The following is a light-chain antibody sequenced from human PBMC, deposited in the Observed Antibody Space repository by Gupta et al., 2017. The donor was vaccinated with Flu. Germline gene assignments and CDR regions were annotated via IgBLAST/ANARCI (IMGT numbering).Light chain of an antibody. V-gene: IGKV3-15*01. J-gene: IGKJ1*01. CDR2: GAP. CDR3: QQDKNWWT. Sequence: EIVMTQSPATLSVSPGERDTLSCRASQSVSSNLDWYQQKPGQAPRLLLYGAPTRATGIPARFSGSGSGTEFTLTISSLQFEDFAVYYWQQDKNWWTFGQGTKVEIK. CDR1: QSVSSN.